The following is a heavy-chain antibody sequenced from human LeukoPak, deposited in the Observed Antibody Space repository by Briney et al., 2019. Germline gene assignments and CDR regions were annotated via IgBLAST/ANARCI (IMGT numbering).Heavy chain of an antibody. D-gene: IGHD3-3*02. CDR1: GFTITNAR. CDR2: IKSKIDGGTT. Sequence: RSGGSLRLSCAASGFTITNARMGWVRQAPGKGLEWVGLIKSKIDGGTTDLAAPVNGRFTISTDDSKHTLYLQMNSLKTEDTAVYYCTTGYGHSDFDYWGQGTLVTVSS. J-gene: IGHJ4*02. CDR3: TTGYGHSDFDY. V-gene: IGHV3-15*01.